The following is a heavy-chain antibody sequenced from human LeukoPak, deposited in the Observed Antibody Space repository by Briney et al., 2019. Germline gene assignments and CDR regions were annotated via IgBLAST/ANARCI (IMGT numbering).Heavy chain of an antibody. J-gene: IGHJ3*02. CDR3: ARDCSGGSCYGAFDI. CDR1: GASIRCGDYY. D-gene: IGHD2-15*01. CDR2: IYDSGST. V-gene: IGHV4-30-4*01. Sequence: SETLSLTCTVSGASIRCGDYYWSWIRQPPGKGLEWIGYIYDSGSTYYNPSPKSRITISVDTSENRFSLKLSSVTATDTAVYYCARDCSGGSCYGAFDIWGQGTMVTVSS.